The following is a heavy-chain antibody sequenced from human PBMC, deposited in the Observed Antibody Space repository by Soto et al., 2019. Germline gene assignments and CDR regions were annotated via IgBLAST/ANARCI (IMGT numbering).Heavy chain of an antibody. CDR3: AKDQMVRGVINYYYYYYMDV. CDR1: GFTFSSYG. CDR2: ISYDGSNK. Sequence: GGSLRLSCAASGFTFSSYGMHWVRQAPGKGLEWVAVISYDGSNKYYADSVKGRFTISRDNSKNTLYLQMNSLRAEDTAVYYCAKDQMVRGVINYYYYYYMDVWGKGTTVTVSS. J-gene: IGHJ6*03. D-gene: IGHD3-10*01. V-gene: IGHV3-30*18.